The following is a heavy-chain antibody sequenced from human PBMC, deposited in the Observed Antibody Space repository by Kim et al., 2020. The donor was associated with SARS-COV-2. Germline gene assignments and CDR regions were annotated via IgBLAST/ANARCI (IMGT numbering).Heavy chain of an antibody. CDR2: INPNSGGT. J-gene: IGHJ5*02. CDR1: GYTFTGYY. D-gene: IGHD3-9*01. V-gene: IGHV1-2*02. Sequence: ASVKVSCKASGYTFTGYYMHWVRQAPGQGLEWMGWINPNSGGTNYAQKFQGRVTMTRDTSISTAYMELSRLRSDDTAVYYCARDSWGYFDWLLYGHRGNWFDPWGQGTLVTVSS. CDR3: ARDSWGYFDWLLYGHRGNWFDP.